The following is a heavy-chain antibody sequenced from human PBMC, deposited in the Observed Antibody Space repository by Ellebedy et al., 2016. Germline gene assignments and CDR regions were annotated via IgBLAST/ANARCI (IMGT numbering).Heavy chain of an antibody. D-gene: IGHD1-1*01. V-gene: IGHV4-34*01. J-gene: IGHJ6*02. CDR2: INHSGST. Sequence: SETLSLTXAVYGGSFSGYYWSWIRQPPGKGLEWIGEINHSGSTNYNPSLKSRVTISVDTSKNQFSLKLSSVTAADTAVYYCARDFWNDDYYYYYGMDVWGQGTTVTVSS. CDR3: ARDFWNDDYYYYYGMDV. CDR1: GGSFSGYY.